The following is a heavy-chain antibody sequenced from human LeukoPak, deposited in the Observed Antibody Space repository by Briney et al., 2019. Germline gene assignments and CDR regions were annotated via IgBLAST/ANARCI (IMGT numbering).Heavy chain of an antibody. D-gene: IGHD4-17*01. Sequence: GGSLRLSCAASGFTFSSYSMNWVRQAPGKGLEWVSSISSSSSYIYYADLVKGRFTISRDNAKNSLYLQMNSLRAEETAVYYCATDFSDYGDYVGDYSGPGTLVTASS. J-gene: IGHJ4*02. CDR1: GFTFSSYS. CDR3: ATDFSDYGDYVGDY. V-gene: IGHV3-21*01. CDR2: ISSSSSYI.